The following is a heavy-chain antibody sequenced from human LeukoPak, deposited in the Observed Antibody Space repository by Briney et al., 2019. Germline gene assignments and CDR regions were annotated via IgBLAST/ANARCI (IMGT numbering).Heavy chain of an antibody. V-gene: IGHV3-11*04. D-gene: IGHD6-19*01. J-gene: IGHJ5*02. Sequence: GGSLRLSCAASGFTFSDYYMNWIRQAPGKGLEWVSYISSSGSTTYYADSVKGRFTISRDNAKNSLYLQMNSLRAEDTAVYYCARDSSGWYHWFDPWGQGTLVTVSS. CDR3: ARDSSGWYHWFDP. CDR1: GFTFSDYY. CDR2: ISSSGSTT.